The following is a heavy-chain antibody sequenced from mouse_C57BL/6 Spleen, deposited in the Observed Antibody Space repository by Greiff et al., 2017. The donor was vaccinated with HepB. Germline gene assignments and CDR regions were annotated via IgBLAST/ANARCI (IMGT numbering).Heavy chain of an antibody. D-gene: IGHD4-1*01. J-gene: IGHJ4*01. CDR3: ARRANWDAMDY. CDR2: IDPSDSYT. CDR1: GYTFTSYW. V-gene: IGHV1-50*01. Sequence: VQLQQSGAELVKPGASVKLSCKASGYTFTSYWMQWVKQRPGQGLEWIGEIDPSDSYTNYNQKFKGKATLTVDTSSSTAYMQLSSLTSEDSAVYYCARRANWDAMDYWGQGTSVTVSS.